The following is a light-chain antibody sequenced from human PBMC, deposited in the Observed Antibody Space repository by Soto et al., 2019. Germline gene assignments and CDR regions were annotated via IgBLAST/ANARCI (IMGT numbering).Light chain of an antibody. J-gene: IGKJ5*01. V-gene: IGKV3-15*01. CDR3: QQYNNWPIT. Sequence: ETVMTQSPATLSVSPGERASLSCLASQSVRSNLAWSQQKPGRAPRIRSVGASSRAAGVPDRCSGRGAGTECTRTISSLQSEDFAVYDCQQYNNWPITVGQGTRLEIK. CDR2: GAS. CDR1: QSVRSN.